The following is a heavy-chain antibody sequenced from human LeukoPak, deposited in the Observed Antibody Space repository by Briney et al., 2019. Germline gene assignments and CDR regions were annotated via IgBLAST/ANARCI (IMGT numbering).Heavy chain of an antibody. J-gene: IGHJ4*02. CDR1: GFTFSSYS. D-gene: IGHD6-13*01. V-gene: IGHV3-21*01. CDR2: ISSSSSYI. Sequence: KSGGSLRLSCAASGFTFSSYSMNWVRQAPGKGLEWVSSISSSSSYIYYADSVKGRFTISRDNAKNSLYLQMNSLRSEDTAVYYCASGISSSSDYWGQGTLVTVSS. CDR3: ASGISSSSDY.